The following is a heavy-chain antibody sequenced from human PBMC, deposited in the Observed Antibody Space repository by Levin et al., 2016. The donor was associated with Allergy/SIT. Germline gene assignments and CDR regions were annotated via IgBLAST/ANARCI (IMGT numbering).Heavy chain of an antibody. J-gene: IGHJ4*02. D-gene: IGHD1-26*01. CDR1: GITFSSYA. CDR3: AKGRVGATRASDFDY. Sequence: GESLKISCAASGITFSSYAMSWVRQAPGKGLEWVSGIVGGGGGSTYYADSVKGRFTISRDNSKNTLYLQMNSLRAEDTAVYYCAKGRVGATRASDFDYWGQGTLVTVSS. V-gene: IGHV3-23*01. CDR2: IVGGGGGST.